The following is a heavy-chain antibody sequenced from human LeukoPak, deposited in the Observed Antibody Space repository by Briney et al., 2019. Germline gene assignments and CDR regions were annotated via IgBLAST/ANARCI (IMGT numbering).Heavy chain of an antibody. V-gene: IGHV3-30*18. D-gene: IGHD6-19*01. CDR3: AKDRRGVAGLWGFDY. CDR1: GFTFSSYG. CDR2: ISYDGSNK. Sequence: GGSLRLSCAASGFTFSSYGMHWVRQAPGKGLEWVAVISYDGSNKYYADSVKGRFTISRDNSKNTLYLQMNSLRAEDTAVYYCAKDRRGVAGLWGFDYWGQGTLVTVSS. J-gene: IGHJ4*02.